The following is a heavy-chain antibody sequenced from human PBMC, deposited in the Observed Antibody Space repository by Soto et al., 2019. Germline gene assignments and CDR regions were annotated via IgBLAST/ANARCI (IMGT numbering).Heavy chain of an antibody. Sequence: SETLSLTCAVSGGSISSYYWSWIRQPPGKGLEWIGYIYYSGSTNYNPSLKSRVTISVDTSKNQFSLKPSSVTAADTAVYYCARSPDTAMGNWFDPWGQGTLVTVS. V-gene: IGHV4-59*01. CDR2: IYYSGST. CDR1: GGSISSYY. J-gene: IGHJ5*02. CDR3: ARSPDTAMGNWFDP. D-gene: IGHD5-18*01.